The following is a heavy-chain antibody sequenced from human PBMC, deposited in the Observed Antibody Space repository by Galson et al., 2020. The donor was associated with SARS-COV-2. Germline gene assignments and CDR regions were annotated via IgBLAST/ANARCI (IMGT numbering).Heavy chain of an antibody. Sequence: NSGGSLRLSCAASGYTFSTYTMNWVRQAPGKGLEWVSSISTSGTYIHYPDSVKGRFTISRDDAKNSLYLQMNSLRAEDMAVYYCATDFETSGYYHGAFDIWGQGTMVTVSS. J-gene: IGHJ3*02. D-gene: IGHD6-25*01. CDR2: ISTSGTYI. CDR3: ATDFETSGYYHGAFDI. V-gene: IGHV3-21*01. CDR1: GYTFSTYT.